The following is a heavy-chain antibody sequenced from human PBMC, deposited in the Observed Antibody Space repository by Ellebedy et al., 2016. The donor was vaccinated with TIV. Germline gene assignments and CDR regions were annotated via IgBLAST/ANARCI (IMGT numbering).Heavy chain of an antibody. CDR1: GFTFSSYA. CDR3: ARDQHGRVITTFDY. D-gene: IGHD3-10*01. CDR2: ISYDGSNK. Sequence: GGSLRLSXAASGFTFSSYAMHWVRQAPGKGLEWVAVISYDGSNKYYADSVKGRFTISRDNAKNSLYLQMNSLRAEDTAVYYCARDQHGRVITTFDYWGQGTLVTVSS. V-gene: IGHV3-30-3*01. J-gene: IGHJ4*02.